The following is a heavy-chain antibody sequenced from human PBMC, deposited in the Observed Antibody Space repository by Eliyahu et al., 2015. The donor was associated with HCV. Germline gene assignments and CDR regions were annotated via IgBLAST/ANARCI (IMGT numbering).Heavy chain of an antibody. Sequence: EVQLVESVGGLIQPGXSLRLXCAXSGFTVSSNYMNWVRQAPGKGLEWVSFIYSDGTTYYADSVRGRFTSSRDNSKNTLYLQMNSLRAEDTAVYYCARAHEAGLQWFGELADWGQGTLVTVSS. CDR2: IYSDGTT. CDR1: GFTVSSNY. J-gene: IGHJ4*02. D-gene: IGHD3-10*01. V-gene: IGHV3-53*01. CDR3: ARAHEAGLQWFGELAD.